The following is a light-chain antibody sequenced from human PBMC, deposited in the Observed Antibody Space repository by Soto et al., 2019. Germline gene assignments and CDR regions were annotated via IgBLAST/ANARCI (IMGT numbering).Light chain of an antibody. CDR3: QQRSNWPVT. CDR1: QSVSSY. CDR2: DAS. Sequence: EIVWTQSPATLYLSPGERATLSCRASQSVSSYLAWYQHKPGQAPRLLMYDASTRATGVPARFSASGSGTDFTLTISSLEPEDFAVYYCQQRSNWPVTFGQGTKVEIK. J-gene: IGKJ1*01. V-gene: IGKV3-11*01.